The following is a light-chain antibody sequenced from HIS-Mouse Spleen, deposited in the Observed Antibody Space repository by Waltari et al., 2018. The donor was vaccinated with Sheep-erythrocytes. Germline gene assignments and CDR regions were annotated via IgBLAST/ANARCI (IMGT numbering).Light chain of an antibody. CDR3: QAWDSSTYV. Sequence: SYVLTQPPSVSVAPGQTARITCGGNNIGSKSVHWYQQKPGQAPVLVVYDDSDRPSGIPERFSGSNSGNTATLTISGTQAMDEADYYCQAWDSSTYVFGTGTKVTVL. V-gene: IGLV3-21*02. J-gene: IGLJ1*01. CDR1: NIGSKS. CDR2: DDS.